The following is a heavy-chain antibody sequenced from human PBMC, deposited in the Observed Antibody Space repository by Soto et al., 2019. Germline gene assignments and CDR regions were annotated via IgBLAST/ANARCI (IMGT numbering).Heavy chain of an antibody. V-gene: IGHV3-49*03. CDR1: GFTFDDYT. CDR3: ARRYGGTFDY. J-gene: IGHJ4*02. Sequence: GGSLRLSCTGSGFTFDDYTMARFRQAPGKGLEWLGFIRSKAYGGTTEYAASVKGRFTLSRDDSKSTAFLQMSSLKIEDTAVYYCARRYGGTFDYWGQGTLVTVSS. CDR2: IRSKAYGGTT. D-gene: IGHD2-15*01.